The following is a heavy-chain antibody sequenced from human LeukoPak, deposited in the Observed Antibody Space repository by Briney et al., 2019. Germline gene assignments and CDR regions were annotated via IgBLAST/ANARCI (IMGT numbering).Heavy chain of an antibody. CDR3: ARSRELLGCFQH. D-gene: IGHD1-26*01. CDR1: GYTFTGSY. J-gene: IGHJ1*01. CDR2: INPNSGGT. Sequence: GASVKVSCTAYGYTFTGSYMHWVRQAPGQGLELMGRINPNSGGTNYAQKFQGRVTMTRDTSISTAYMELSRLRSDDTAVYYCARSRELLGCFQHWGQGTLVTVSS. V-gene: IGHV1-2*06.